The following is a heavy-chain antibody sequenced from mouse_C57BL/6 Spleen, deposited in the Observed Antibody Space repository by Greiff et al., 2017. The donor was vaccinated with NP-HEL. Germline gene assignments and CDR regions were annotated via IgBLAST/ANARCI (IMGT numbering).Heavy chain of an antibody. D-gene: IGHD2-4*01. CDR2: ISDGGSYT. J-gene: IGHJ3*01. V-gene: IGHV5-4*03. Sequence: EVKLMESGGGLVKPGGSLKLSCAASGFTFSSYAMSWVRQTPEKRLEWVATISDGGSYTYYPDNVKGRFTISRDNAKNNLYLQMSHLKSEDTAMYYCARADYDYSRGFAYWGQGTLVTVSA. CDR1: GFTFSSYA. CDR3: ARADYDYSRGFAY.